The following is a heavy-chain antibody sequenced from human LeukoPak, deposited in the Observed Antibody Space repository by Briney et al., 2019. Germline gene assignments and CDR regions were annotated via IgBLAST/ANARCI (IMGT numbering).Heavy chain of an antibody. Sequence: SETLSLTCAVYGGSFSDMYWSWIRQSPGKGLEWIGEISPSGSTNYNASLKSRVTISVDTSNNQFSLKLSSVTAADTAVYYCAGDHYLALKDWGHGILVTVSS. J-gene: IGHJ4*01. CDR3: AGDHYLALKD. CDR2: ISPSGST. V-gene: IGHV4-34*01. D-gene: IGHD1-14*01. CDR1: GGSFSDMY.